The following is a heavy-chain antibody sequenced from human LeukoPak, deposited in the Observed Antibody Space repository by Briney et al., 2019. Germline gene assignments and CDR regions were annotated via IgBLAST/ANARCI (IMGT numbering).Heavy chain of an antibody. CDR3: ARHGGLVPADGWFDP. Sequence: SETLSLTCTVSGGSISSSSYCWGWTRQPPGKGLEWIGSIYYSGSTYYNPSLKSRVTISVDTSKNQFSLKLSSVTAADTAVYYCARHGGLVPADGWFDPWGQGTLVTVSS. CDR1: GGSISSSSYC. D-gene: IGHD2-2*01. V-gene: IGHV4-39*01. J-gene: IGHJ5*02. CDR2: IYYSGST.